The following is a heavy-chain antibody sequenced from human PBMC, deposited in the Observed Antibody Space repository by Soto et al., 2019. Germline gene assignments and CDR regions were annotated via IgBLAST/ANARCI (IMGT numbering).Heavy chain of an antibody. CDR2: IYHSGTT. V-gene: IGHV4-31*03. D-gene: IGHD3-22*01. Sequence: SETLSVTCTVSGGSISSGGYYWSWIRQHPGKGLEWIGYIYHSGTTYYNPSLKSRLIISVDTSKNQFSLNLSSVTAADTAVYYCARVIKYYDQYYFDHWGQGTLVTVSS. CDR3: ARVIKYYDQYYFDH. CDR1: GGSISSGGYY. J-gene: IGHJ4*02.